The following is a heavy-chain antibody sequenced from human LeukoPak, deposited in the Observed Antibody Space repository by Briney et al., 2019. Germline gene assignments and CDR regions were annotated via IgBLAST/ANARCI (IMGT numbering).Heavy chain of an antibody. CDR2: ISSSALNV. D-gene: IGHD2-8*01. CDR3: ARHRKGVMDY. Sequence: GGSLRLSCAGSGFTFNTYEMNWVRQAPGKGLEWVSSISSSALNVYYADSVKGRFTISRDNAKNSLYLQMNSLRAEDTAAYYCARHRKGVMDYWGQGTLVTVSS. J-gene: IGHJ4*02. V-gene: IGHV3-48*03. CDR1: GFTFNTYE.